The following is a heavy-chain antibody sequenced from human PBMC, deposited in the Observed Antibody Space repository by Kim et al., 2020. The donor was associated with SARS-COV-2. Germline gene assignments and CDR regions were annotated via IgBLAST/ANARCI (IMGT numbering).Heavy chain of an antibody. D-gene: IGHD3-22*01. CDR3: ARTRITMIVVVTHFDY. Sequence: SLKSRVTISVDTSKNQFSPKLSSVTAADTAVYYCARTRITMIVVVTHFDYWGQGTLVTVSS. J-gene: IGHJ4*02. V-gene: IGHV4-31*02.